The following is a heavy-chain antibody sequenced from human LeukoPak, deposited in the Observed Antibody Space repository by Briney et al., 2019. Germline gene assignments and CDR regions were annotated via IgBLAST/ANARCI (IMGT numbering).Heavy chain of an antibody. V-gene: IGHV3-21*01. CDR3: ARDGSRGNLVTAPDF. J-gene: IGHJ4*02. D-gene: IGHD2-21*02. CDR2: ISSSSSYI. CDR1: GFTFDDYA. Sequence: PGGSLRLSCAASGFTFDDYAMHWVRQAPGKGLEWVSSISSSSSYIYYADSVKGRFTISRDNAKNSLYLQMNSLRAEDTAVYYCARDGSRGNLVTAPDFWGQGTLVTVSS.